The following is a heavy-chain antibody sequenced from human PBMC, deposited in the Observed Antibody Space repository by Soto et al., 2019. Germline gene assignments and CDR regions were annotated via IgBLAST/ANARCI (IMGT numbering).Heavy chain of an antibody. D-gene: IGHD3-22*01. CDR3: ARDSEDSSGYGAFDI. V-gene: IGHV3-53*01. CDR2: IYSGGST. J-gene: IGHJ3*02. CDR1: GFTVSSNY. Sequence: GGSLRLSCAASGFTVSSNYMSWVRQAPEKGLEWVSLIYSGGSTYYADSVKGRFTISRDNSKNTLYLQMNSLRAEDTAVYYCARDSEDSSGYGAFDIWGQGTMVTVSS.